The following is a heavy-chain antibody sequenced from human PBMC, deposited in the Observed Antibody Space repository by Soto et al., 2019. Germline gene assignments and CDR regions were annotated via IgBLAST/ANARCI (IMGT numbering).Heavy chain of an antibody. CDR3: AKEENTIFGVVIRGPFDY. D-gene: IGHD3-3*01. Sequence: GGSLRLSCAASGFTFSSYGMHWVRQAPGKGLEWVAVISYDGSNKYYADSVKGRFTISRDNSKNTLYLQMNSLRAEDTAVYYCAKEENTIFGVVIRGPFDYWGQGTLVTVSS. V-gene: IGHV3-30*18. CDR1: GFTFSSYG. J-gene: IGHJ4*02. CDR2: ISYDGSNK.